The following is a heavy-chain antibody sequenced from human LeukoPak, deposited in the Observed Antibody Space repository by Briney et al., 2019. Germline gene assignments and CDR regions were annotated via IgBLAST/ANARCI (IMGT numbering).Heavy chain of an antibody. Sequence: GGSLRLSCAASGXTFSNYNINWVRQAPGKGLEWVSSISSSSSYIYYADSVKGRFTISRDNAKNSLYLQMNSLRAEDTAVYYCARDPAGASYYDFWSGYYFDYWGQGTLVTVSS. V-gene: IGHV3-21*01. D-gene: IGHD3-3*01. CDR3: ARDPAGASYYDFWSGYYFDY. J-gene: IGHJ4*02. CDR1: GXTFSNYN. CDR2: ISSSSSYI.